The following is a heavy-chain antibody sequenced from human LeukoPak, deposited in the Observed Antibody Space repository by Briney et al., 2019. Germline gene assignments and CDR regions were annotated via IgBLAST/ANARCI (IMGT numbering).Heavy chain of an antibody. V-gene: IGHV1-2*06. CDR1: GYTFTSYY. J-gene: IGHJ4*02. CDR2: INPNSAGT. Sequence: ASVKVSCKASGYTFTSYYMHWVRQAPGQGLEWMGRINPNSAGTNYAQKFQGRVTMTRDTSISTAYMELSRLRSDDTAVYYCASCSGGSCYFSFDYWGQGTLVTVSS. D-gene: IGHD2-15*01. CDR3: ASCSGGSCYFSFDY.